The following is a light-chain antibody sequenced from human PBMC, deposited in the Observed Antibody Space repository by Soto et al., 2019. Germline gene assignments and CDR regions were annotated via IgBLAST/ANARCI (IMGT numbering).Light chain of an antibody. CDR2: DAS. Sequence: EIVLTQSPGTVSLSPGDRATLSYRASQTISANYLAWYQQKPGLAPRLLIYDASRRATGIPDRFSGSGSGADFILSISRLEPEDFAVYYCQQYGSSPWTFGQGTKVDIK. CDR1: QTISANY. V-gene: IGKV3D-20*01. J-gene: IGKJ1*01. CDR3: QQYGSSPWT.